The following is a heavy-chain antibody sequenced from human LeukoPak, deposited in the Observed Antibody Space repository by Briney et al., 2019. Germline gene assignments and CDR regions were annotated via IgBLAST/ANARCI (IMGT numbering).Heavy chain of an antibody. CDR1: GGSISTYF. Sequence: SETLSLTCTVSGGSISTYFWSWIRQPPGKGLEWIGHIYFSGSTNYNPSLESRVTISVDTSKNQFSLTLSSVTAADTAVYYCARIPLKDSDTSGYEYWGQGTLVTVSS. CDR3: ARIPLKDSDTSGYEY. J-gene: IGHJ4*02. D-gene: IGHD3-22*01. V-gene: IGHV4-59*08. CDR2: IYFSGST.